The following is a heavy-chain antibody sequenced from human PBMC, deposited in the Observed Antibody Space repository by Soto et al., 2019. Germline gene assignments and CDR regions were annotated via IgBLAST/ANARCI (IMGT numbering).Heavy chain of an antibody. J-gene: IGHJ5*02. D-gene: IGHD6-25*01. Sequence: QITLKESGPTLVKPTQTLTLTCTFSGFSLSTSGVGVGWIRQPPGKALEWLALIYWDDDKRYSPSLKSRLTITKDTSKNQVVLIMTNMDPVDTATYYCAHRRNSAPLDPWGQGTLVTVSS. CDR1: GFSLSTSGVG. CDR2: IYWDDDK. CDR3: AHRRNSAPLDP. V-gene: IGHV2-5*02.